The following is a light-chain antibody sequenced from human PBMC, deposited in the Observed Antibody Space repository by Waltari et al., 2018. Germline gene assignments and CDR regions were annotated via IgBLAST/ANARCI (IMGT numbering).Light chain of an antibody. V-gene: IGKV4-1*01. CDR1: QGVFYSAINKNY. CDR3: QQYYSTPPIT. J-gene: IGKJ5*01. CDR2: WAS. Sequence: DIVMTQSPASLSVSLGERATINCTSSQGVFYSAINKNYLAWYQQKPGQPPKLLIYWASTRESGVPDRFTGSGSGTDFTLTISSLQAEDVAVYYCQQYYSTPPITFGQGTRLEIK.